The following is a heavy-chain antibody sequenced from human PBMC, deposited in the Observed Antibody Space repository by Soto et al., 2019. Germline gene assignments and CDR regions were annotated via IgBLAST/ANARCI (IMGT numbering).Heavy chain of an antibody. Sequence: TSETLSLTCTVSGGSISSSSYYWGWIRQPPGKGLEWIGSIYYSGSTYYNPSLKSRVTISVDTSKNQFSLKLSSVTAADTAVYYCARQARPYRQQLVPLGYYYGMDVWGQGTTVT. V-gene: IGHV4-39*01. D-gene: IGHD6-13*01. CDR3: ARQARPYRQQLVPLGYYYGMDV. CDR1: GGSISSSSYY. J-gene: IGHJ6*02. CDR2: IYYSGST.